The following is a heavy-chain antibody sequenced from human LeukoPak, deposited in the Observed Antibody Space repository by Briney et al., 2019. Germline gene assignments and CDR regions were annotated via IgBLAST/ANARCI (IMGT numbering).Heavy chain of an antibody. J-gene: IGHJ5*02. CDR1: GGTFSSYA. D-gene: IGHD3-3*01. CDR3: ARGEAYDFWSGFNWSDP. Sequence: SVKVSCKASGGTFSSYAISWVRQAPGQGLEWMGGIIPIFGTANYAQKFQGRVTIIADESTSTAYMELSSLRSEDTAVYYCARGEAYDFWSGFNWSDPWGQGTLVTVSS. CDR2: IIPIFGTA. V-gene: IGHV1-69*01.